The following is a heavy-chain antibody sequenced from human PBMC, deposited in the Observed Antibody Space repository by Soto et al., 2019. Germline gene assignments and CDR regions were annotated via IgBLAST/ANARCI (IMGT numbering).Heavy chain of an antibody. CDR2: IYPGDSDT. V-gene: IGHV5-51*01. CDR3: ARGSRLLLFPFDY. CDR1: GYSFTIYW. D-gene: IGHD3-22*01. J-gene: IGHJ4*02. Sequence: PGESLKISCKGSGYSFTIYWIGWVRQMPGKGLEWMGIIYPGDSDTRYSPSFQGQVTISADKSISTAYLQWSSLKASDTAMYYCARGSRLLLFPFDYWGQGTLVTVSS.